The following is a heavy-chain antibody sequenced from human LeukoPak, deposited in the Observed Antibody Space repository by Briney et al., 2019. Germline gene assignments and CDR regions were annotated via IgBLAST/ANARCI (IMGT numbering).Heavy chain of an antibody. D-gene: IGHD4-23*01. Sequence: SETLSLTCTVSGGSISSGGYYWSRIRQHPGKGLEWIGYIYYSGSTYYNPSLKSRVTISVDTSKNQFSLKLSSVTAADTAVYYCARGFSYGGNLRYWGQGTLVTVSS. J-gene: IGHJ4*02. CDR2: IYYSGST. CDR3: ARGFSYGGNLRY. V-gene: IGHV4-31*03. CDR1: GGSISSGGYY.